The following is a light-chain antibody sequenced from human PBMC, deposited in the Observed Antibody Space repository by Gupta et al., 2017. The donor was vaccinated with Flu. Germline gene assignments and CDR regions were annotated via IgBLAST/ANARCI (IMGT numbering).Light chain of an antibody. CDR2: GAS. CDR1: QSVSSSY. J-gene: IGKJ2*01. V-gene: IGKV3-20*01. Sequence: EIVLTQSPGTLSLSPGERATLSCRASQSVSSSYLAWYQQKPGQAPRLLIYGASIRATGIPDRFSGSGSGTDFTLTSSRREPEDFAVYYCQEYGSSPPSTFGQGTKLEIK. CDR3: QEYGSSPPST.